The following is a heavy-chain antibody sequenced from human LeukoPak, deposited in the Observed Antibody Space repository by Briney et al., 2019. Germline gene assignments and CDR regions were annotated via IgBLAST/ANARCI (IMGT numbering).Heavy chain of an antibody. D-gene: IGHD2-21*02. V-gene: IGHV4-59*08. Sequence: PSETLSLTCTVSGGSISSDYLSWIRQPPGKRLEWIGYIHYSGATNYNPSLKSRVTISVDTSKNQFSLKLSSVTAADTALYYCVTLRGASTAVFDSWGQGTLVTVSS. CDR3: VTLRGASTAVFDS. CDR1: GGSISSDY. CDR2: IHYSGAT. J-gene: IGHJ4*02.